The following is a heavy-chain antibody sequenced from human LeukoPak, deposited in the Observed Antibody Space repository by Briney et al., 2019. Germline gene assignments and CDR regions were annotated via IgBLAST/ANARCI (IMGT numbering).Heavy chain of an antibody. CDR3: ARDVAVPGRGNALDY. Sequence: ASVKVSCKASGYTFTGYYIHWVRQAPGQGPEWMGLMNPTSGGTEYTQKFQGRVSMTRDTSTSTAYMELSSLRSDDTAIYYCARDVAVPGRGNALDYWGQGTLVTVSS. CDR2: MNPTSGGT. V-gene: IGHV1-2*02. CDR1: GYTFTGYY. J-gene: IGHJ4*02. D-gene: IGHD2-8*01.